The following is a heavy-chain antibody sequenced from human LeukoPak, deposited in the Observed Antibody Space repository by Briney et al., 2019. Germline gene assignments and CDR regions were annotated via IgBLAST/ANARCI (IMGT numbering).Heavy chain of an antibody. Sequence: SETLSLTCTVSGGSISSGGYYWSWIRQHPGKGREWIGYIYYSGSTYYTPSLKSRLTISVDTSKNQFSLKLSSVTAADTPVYYCARGAAATFDSWGQGTLVTVSS. CDR2: IYYSGST. CDR3: ARGAAATFDS. V-gene: IGHV4-31*03. J-gene: IGHJ4*02. D-gene: IGHD6-25*01. CDR1: GGSISSGGYY.